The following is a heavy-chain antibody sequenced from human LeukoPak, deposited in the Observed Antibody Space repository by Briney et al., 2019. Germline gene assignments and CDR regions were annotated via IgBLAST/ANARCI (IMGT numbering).Heavy chain of an antibody. J-gene: IGHJ4*02. V-gene: IGHV3-21*01. D-gene: IGHD5-12*01. Sequence: GGPLRLSCAGSGFTFSTHWMSWVPQAPGKGLEWVSSISSSSSYIYYADSVKGRFTISRDNAKNSLYLQMNSLRAEDTAVYYCARDPGYSGYVPTNFDYWGQGTLVTVSS. CDR1: GFTFSTHW. CDR3: ARDPGYSGYVPTNFDY. CDR2: ISSSSSYI.